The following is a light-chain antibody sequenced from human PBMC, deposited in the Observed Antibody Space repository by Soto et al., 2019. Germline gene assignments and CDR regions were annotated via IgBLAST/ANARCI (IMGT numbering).Light chain of an antibody. CDR3: MQGIHWLWT. Sequence: EVVMTQNNLSLPVTLGQPASISCRSSQSLVHSDGNTYLNWFQQRPGQSPRRLIYKVSNRDSGVPDRFSGSGSGTDFTLKISRVEAEDVGVYYCMQGIHWLWTFGQVTNV. CDR1: QSLVHSDGNTY. CDR2: KVS. J-gene: IGKJ1*01. V-gene: IGKV2-30*02.